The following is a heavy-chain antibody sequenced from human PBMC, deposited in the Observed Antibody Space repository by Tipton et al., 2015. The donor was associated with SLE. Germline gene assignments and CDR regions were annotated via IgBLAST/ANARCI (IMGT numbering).Heavy chain of an antibody. CDR3: AGEGGGGLWEGSDY. CDR2: ISTYNGNT. CDR1: GYSFTTYD. D-gene: IGHD1-26*01. J-gene: IGHJ4*02. Sequence: QLVQSGAEVKKPGASVKVSCKASGYSFTTYDISWVRQAPGQGPEWMGWISTYNGNTNYAQKFQDRVTMTTDTSTSTAYMELRSRGTDEAALYYWAGEGGGGLWEGSDYWGQGTLVTVSS. V-gene: IGHV1-18*01.